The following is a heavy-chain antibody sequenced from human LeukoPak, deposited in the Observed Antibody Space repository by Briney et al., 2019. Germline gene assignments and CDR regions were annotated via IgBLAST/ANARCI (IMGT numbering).Heavy chain of an antibody. CDR3: ARDHNYAFDN. V-gene: IGHV3-48*04. J-gene: IGHJ4*02. CDR1: GFTFSSYS. D-gene: IGHD1-1*01. CDR2: IGISSGNT. Sequence: PGGSLRLSCAASGFTFSSYSMNWVRQAPGKGLEWISYIGISSGNTKYADSVKGRFTISGDSAKNSLYLQMNSLRVEDTAAYYCARDHNYAFDNWGQGTLVTVSS.